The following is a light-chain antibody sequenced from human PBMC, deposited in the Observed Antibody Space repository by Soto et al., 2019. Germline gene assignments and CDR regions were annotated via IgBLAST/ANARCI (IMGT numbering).Light chain of an antibody. CDR3: QHYGTSSYA. J-gene: IGKJ2*01. CDR1: QSVSSNY. Sequence: EIVLTQSPGTLSLSPGERATLSCRASQSVSSNYLAWYQHKPGQAPRLLIYGASNRATGIPDRFSGSGSGTDFTLTISRLEPEDFVMFYCQHYGTSSYALGQRTKLEIK. CDR2: GAS. V-gene: IGKV3-20*01.